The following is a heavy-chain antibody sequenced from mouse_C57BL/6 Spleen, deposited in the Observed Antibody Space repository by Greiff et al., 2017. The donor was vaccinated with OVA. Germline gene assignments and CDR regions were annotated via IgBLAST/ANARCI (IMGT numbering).Heavy chain of an antibody. CDR2: IYPGSGST. J-gene: IGHJ1*03. CDR3: AYYYGSSGYFDV. CDR1: GYTFTSYW. D-gene: IGHD1-1*01. V-gene: IGHV1-55*01. Sequence: QVQLQQPGAELVKPGASVKMSCKASGYTFTSYWITWVKQRPGQGLEWIGGIYPGSGSTNYNEKFKSKATLTVDTSSSTAYMQLSSLTSEDSAVYYCAYYYGSSGYFDVWGTGTTVTVSS.